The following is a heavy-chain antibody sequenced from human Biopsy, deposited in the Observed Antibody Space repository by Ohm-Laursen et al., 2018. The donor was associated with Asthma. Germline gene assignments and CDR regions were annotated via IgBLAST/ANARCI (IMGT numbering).Heavy chain of an antibody. CDR1: GFMFRSFG. Sequence: SLRLSCTASGFMFRSFGMHWVRQAPGKGLEWVAVISYDGNHKFYEDSVKGRFTISRDNSKNTLYLQMNSLGAEDTAVYYCARDVDLRSVYWGQGTLVTVSS. CDR2: ISYDGNHK. CDR3: ARDVDLRSVY. D-gene: IGHD2-15*01. J-gene: IGHJ4*02. V-gene: IGHV3-30*03.